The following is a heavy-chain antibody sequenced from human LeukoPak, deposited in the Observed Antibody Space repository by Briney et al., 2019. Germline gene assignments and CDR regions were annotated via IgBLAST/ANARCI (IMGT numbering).Heavy chain of an antibody. V-gene: IGHV4-39*01. Sequence: SETLSLTCTVSGGSISSSSYYWGWIRQPPGKGLYWIGSIYYSGSTYYNPSLKSRVTISVDTSKNQFSLKLRSVTAADTAVYYCATNYDSSGYQVDYWGQGTLVTVSS. CDR3: ATNYDSSGYQVDY. J-gene: IGHJ4*02. CDR1: GGSISSSSYY. CDR2: IYYSGST. D-gene: IGHD3-22*01.